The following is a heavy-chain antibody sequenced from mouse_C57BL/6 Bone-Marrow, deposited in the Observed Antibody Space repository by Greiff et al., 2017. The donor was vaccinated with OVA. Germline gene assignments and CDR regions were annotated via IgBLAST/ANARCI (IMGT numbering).Heavy chain of an antibody. D-gene: IGHD2-4*01. V-gene: IGHV5-17*01. J-gene: IGHJ2*01. Sequence: EVKLMESGGGLVKPGGSLKLSCAASGFTFSDYGMHWVRQAPEKGLEWVAYISSGSSSIYYADTVKGRFTISRDNAKNTLFLQMTSLRSEETAMYYCARRLRYFDYWGQGTTLTVSS. CDR1: GFTFSDYG. CDR2: ISSGSSSI. CDR3: ARRLRYFDY.